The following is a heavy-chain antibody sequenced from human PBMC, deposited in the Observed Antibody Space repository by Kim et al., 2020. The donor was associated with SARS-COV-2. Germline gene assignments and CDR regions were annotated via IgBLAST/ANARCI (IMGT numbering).Heavy chain of an antibody. D-gene: IGHD3-22*01. V-gene: IGHV3-30*18. J-gene: IGHJ4*02. CDR2: ISYDGSNK. Sequence: GRSLRLSCAASGFTFSSYGMHWVRQAPGKGLEWVAVISYDGSNKYYADSVKGRFTISRDNSKNTLYLQMNSLRAEDTAVYYCAKDPYDSSGYYYYFDYWGQGTLVTVSS. CDR1: GFTFSSYG. CDR3: AKDPYDSSGYYYYFDY.